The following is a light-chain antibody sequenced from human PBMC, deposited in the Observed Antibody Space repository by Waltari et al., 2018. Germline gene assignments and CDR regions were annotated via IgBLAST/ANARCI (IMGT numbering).Light chain of an antibody. CDR2: RAS. CDR3: HQYAKWVGT. J-gene: IGKJ2*01. CDR1: ENSNSN. Sequence: EMVMTQFPATLSVSPGERATLSCRASENSNSNVAGTQQKPGPAPRLPIYRASTRASGDPARFSGSGSGTDFSLTISSLQSEDFGDYYCHQYAKWVGTFGQGTSVEIK. V-gene: IGKV3-15*01.